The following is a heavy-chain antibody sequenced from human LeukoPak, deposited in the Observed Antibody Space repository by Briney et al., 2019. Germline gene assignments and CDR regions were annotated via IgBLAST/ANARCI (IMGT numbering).Heavy chain of an antibody. D-gene: IGHD2-15*01. V-gene: IGHV4-59*11. CDR1: GGSISSHY. CDR3: GRDALVGYFSYYYMDV. J-gene: IGHJ6*03. Sequence: SETLSLTCTVSGGSISSHYWTWIRQSPVKGLEWIGDISNSGSTSYNPSLKSRVTISIDTSKNQFSLKLSSVTAADTAVYYCGRDALVGYFSYYYMDVWGKGATVTVSS. CDR2: ISNSGST.